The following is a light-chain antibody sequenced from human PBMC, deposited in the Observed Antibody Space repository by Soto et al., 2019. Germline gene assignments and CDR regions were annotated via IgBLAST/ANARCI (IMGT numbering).Light chain of an antibody. CDR1: QSVTSY. J-gene: IGKJ5*01. V-gene: IGKV3-11*01. CDR2: DAS. Sequence: EIVLTQSPATPSLSPGERATLSCRASQSVTSYLAWYQQRPGQAPRLLINDASRRATGIPDRFSGSGSGADFTLTISSLEPEDFAVYYCQQRRSWPITFGQGTRL. CDR3: QQRRSWPIT.